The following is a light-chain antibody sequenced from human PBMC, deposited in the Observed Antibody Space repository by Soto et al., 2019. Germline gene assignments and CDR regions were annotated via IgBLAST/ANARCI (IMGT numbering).Light chain of an antibody. V-gene: IGKV3-20*01. Sequence: ESVLTQSTGTLSLSPGERATLSCRASQSVSSSYLAWYQQKPGQAPRLLSYGASSRATGIPDRFSGSGSGTDFTLTISRLEPEDFAVYYCQQYGGSVPWTFGQGTKVDIK. CDR2: GAS. CDR3: QQYGGSVPWT. J-gene: IGKJ1*01. CDR1: QSVSSSY.